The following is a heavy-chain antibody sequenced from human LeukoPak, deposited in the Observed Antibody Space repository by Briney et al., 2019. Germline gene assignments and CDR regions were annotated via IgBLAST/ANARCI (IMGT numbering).Heavy chain of an antibody. V-gene: IGHV4-4*07. CDR3: ARESSLAPAGNNYYYFGMDV. CDR1: GGSISSYY. CDR2: IYTSGST. D-gene: IGHD2-2*01. J-gene: IGHJ6*02. Sequence: SETLSLTCTVSGGSISSYYWSWIRQPAGKGLEWIGRIYTSGSTNYNPSLKSRVTMSLDTSKNQVSLKLSSVTAADTALYYCARESSLAPAGNNYYYFGMDVWGQGTTVTVSS.